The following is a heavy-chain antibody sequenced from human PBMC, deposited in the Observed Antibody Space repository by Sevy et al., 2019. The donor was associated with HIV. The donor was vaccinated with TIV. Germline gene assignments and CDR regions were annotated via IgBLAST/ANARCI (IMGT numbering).Heavy chain of an antibody. V-gene: IGHV4-39*01. Sequence: SETLSLTCTVSGGSISSSSYYWGWIRQPPGKGLEWIGSIYYSGSTYYNPSLKSRVTISVDTSKNQFSLKLGSVTAADTAVYYCARATYYYDSSGYYHRDAFDIWGQGTMVTVSS. D-gene: IGHD3-22*01. CDR2: IYYSGST. CDR1: GGSISSSSYY. CDR3: ARATYYYDSSGYYHRDAFDI. J-gene: IGHJ3*02.